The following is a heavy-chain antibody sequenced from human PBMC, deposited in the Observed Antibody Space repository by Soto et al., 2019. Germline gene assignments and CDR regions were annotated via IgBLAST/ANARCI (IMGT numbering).Heavy chain of an antibody. CDR2: VYYDGKT. CDR3: ARPKGIAPAVWYCDL. Sequence: QVQLQESGPGLVKPSETLSLTCTVSGDFISSHYWSWIRQPPGKGLEWIGYVYYDGKTDSSPSLKSRVTISLDTSKNQISLILTSVTAADTAVYYCARPKGIAPAVWYCDLWGRGTLVTVSS. CDR1: GDFISSHY. V-gene: IGHV4-59*08. J-gene: IGHJ2*01. D-gene: IGHD2-15*01.